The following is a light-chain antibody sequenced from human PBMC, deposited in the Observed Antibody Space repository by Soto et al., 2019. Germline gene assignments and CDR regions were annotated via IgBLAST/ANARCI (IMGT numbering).Light chain of an antibody. J-gene: IGKJ1*01. CDR2: HSS. CDR1: QSITTH. CDR3: TQYNNWHSN. V-gene: IGKV3-15*01. Sequence: EIVLTQSPGTLSLSPGDRATLSCRASQSITTHLAWYQQRPGQAPRLLIYHSSTRATGVPTRFSGSGSGTDFTLTINSLQVEYIAVYYCTQYNNWHSNFGQGTKV.